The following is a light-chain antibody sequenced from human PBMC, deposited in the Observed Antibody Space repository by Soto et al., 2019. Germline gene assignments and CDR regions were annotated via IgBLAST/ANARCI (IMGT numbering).Light chain of an antibody. CDR1: SSDVGGYKY. V-gene: IGLV2-14*01. J-gene: IGLJ1*01. CDR3: SSYTSSSTLDV. CDR2: EVS. Sequence: QSALTQPASVSGSPGQSITISCTGPSSDVGGYKYVSWYQQHPGKAPKLMIYEVSNRPSGVSNRFSGSKSGNTASLTISGLQAEDEADYYCSSYTSSSTLDVFGTGTKLTVL.